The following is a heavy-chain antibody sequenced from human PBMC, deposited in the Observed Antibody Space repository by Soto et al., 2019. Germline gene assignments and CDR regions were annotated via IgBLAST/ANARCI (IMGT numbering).Heavy chain of an antibody. Sequence: SETLSLTCTVSGGSISSYYWSWIRQPPGKGLEWIGYIYYSGSTNYNPSLKSRVTISVDTSKNQFSLKLSSVTAADTAVYYCARTNSGRDYYFDYWGQGTLVTVSS. CDR2: IYYSGST. V-gene: IGHV4-59*01. J-gene: IGHJ4*02. D-gene: IGHD5-12*01. CDR3: ARTNSGRDYYFDY. CDR1: GGSISSYY.